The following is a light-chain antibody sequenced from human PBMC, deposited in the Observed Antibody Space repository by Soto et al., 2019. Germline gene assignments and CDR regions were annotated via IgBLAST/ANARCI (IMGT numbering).Light chain of an antibody. Sequence: QSVLTQPPSASGTPGQRVTISCSGSSSNIGSNTVNWYQQVPGTAPKLLIHSNNQRPSGVPDRFSASKSGTSASLAITGLQADDEADYYCQSYDSSLSGSVFGGGTKLTVL. J-gene: IGLJ3*02. CDR3: QSYDSSLSGSV. CDR2: SNN. V-gene: IGLV1-44*01. CDR1: SSNIGSNT.